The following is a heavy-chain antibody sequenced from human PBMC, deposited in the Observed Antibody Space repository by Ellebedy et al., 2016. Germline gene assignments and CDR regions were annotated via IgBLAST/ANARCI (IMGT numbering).Heavy chain of an antibody. CDR3: ARIKGYCSSTSCSYGMDV. Sequence: ASVKVSCKASGGTFSSYAISWVRQAPGQGLEWMGRIIPILGIANYAQKFQGRVTITADKSTSTAYMELSSLRSEDMAVYYCARIKGYCSSTSCSYGMDVWGQGTTVTVSS. J-gene: IGHJ6*02. D-gene: IGHD2-2*01. CDR1: GGTFSSYA. V-gene: IGHV1-69*04. CDR2: IIPILGIA.